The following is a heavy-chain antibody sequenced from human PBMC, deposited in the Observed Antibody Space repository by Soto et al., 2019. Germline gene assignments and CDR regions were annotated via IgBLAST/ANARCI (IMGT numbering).Heavy chain of an antibody. CDR2: ISGSGGST. CDR1: GFTFISYA. J-gene: IGHJ3*02. V-gene: IGHV3-23*01. Sequence: GSLRLSCAASGFTFISYAIILFRHAPGKGLEWVSAISGSGGSTHYADSVKGRFTISRDNSKNTLYLQMNSLRAEDTAVYYCAKDLYDRPGVAFDIWGQGTMVTVSS. CDR3: AKDLYDRPGVAFDI. D-gene: IGHD3-22*01.